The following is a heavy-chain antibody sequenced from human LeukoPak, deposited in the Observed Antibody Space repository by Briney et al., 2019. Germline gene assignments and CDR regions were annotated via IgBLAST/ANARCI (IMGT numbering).Heavy chain of an antibody. CDR3: AKDGGYCSSTSCYYFDY. D-gene: IGHD2-2*01. J-gene: IGHJ4*02. Sequence: GGSLRLSCAASGFTFSSYAMSWVRQAPGKGLEWVSVISGSGGSTYYADSVKGRFTISRDNSKNTLFLQMNSLRADDTAVYYCAKDGGYCSSTSCYYFDYWGQGTLVTVSS. V-gene: IGHV3-23*01. CDR1: GFTFSSYA. CDR2: ISGSGGST.